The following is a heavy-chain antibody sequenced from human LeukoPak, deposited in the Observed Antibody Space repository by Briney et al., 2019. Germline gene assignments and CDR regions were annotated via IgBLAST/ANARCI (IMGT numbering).Heavy chain of an antibody. V-gene: IGHV1-18*04. D-gene: IGHD6-19*01. CDR2: ISAYNGNT. CDR3: ARERAVAGTDY. J-gene: IGHJ4*02. CDR1: GYTSTDYY. Sequence: GASVKVSCKASGYTSTDYYIHWVRQAPGQGLEWMGWISAYNGNTNYAQKLQGRVTMTTDTSTSTAYMELRSLRSDDTAVYYCARERAVAGTDYWGQGTLVTVSS.